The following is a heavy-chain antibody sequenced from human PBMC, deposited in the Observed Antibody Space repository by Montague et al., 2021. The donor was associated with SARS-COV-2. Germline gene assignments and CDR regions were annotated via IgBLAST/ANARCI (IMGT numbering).Heavy chain of an antibody. J-gene: IGHJ4*02. CDR2: IYYSGST. D-gene: IGHD3-16*01. CDR3: ARAPFMITFEGVITRLRGYYFDY. CDR1: GGSISSSSYY. Sequence: SETLSLTCTVSGGSISSSSYYWGWIRQPPGKGLEWIGSIYYSGSTYYNPSLKSRVTISVDTSKNQFSLKLSSVIAADTAVYYCARAPFMITFEGVITRLRGYYFDYWGQGTLVTVSS. V-gene: IGHV4-39*07.